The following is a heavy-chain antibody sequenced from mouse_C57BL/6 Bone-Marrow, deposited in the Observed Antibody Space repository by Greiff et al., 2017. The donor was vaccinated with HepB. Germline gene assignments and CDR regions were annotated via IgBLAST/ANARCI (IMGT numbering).Heavy chain of an antibody. CDR2: ISYDGSN. CDR3: AEDYEGAMDY. D-gene: IGHD2-4*01. CDR1: GYSITSGYY. Sequence: EVHLVESGPGLVKPSQSLSLTCSVTGYSITSGYYWNWIRQFPGNKLEWMGYISYDGSNNYNPSLKNRISITRDTSKNQFFLKLNSVTTEDTATYYCAEDYEGAMDYWGQGTSVTVSS. J-gene: IGHJ4*01. V-gene: IGHV3-6*01.